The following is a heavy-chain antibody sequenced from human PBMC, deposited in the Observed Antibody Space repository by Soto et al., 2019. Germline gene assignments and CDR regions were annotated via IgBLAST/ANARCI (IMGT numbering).Heavy chain of an antibody. D-gene: IGHD2-8*01. V-gene: IGHV3-66*01. CDR3: ARASSYCTNGVCYDPFDY. CDR1: GFTVSSNY. Sequence: GGSLRLSCAASGFTVSSNYMSWVRQAPGKGLEWVSVIYSGGSTYYADSVKGRFTISRDNSKNTLYLQMNSLRAEDTAVYYFARASSYCTNGVCYDPFDYWGQGTLVTVSS. CDR2: IYSGGST. J-gene: IGHJ4*02.